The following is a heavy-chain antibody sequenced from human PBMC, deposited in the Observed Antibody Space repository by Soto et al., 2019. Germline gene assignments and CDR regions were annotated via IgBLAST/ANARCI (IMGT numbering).Heavy chain of an antibody. Sequence: PSETLSLTCTVSGGSISSSSSSWSSWVRQPPGKTLEWLGEIFYSGSTKYNPSLNSRVTISADQSKNDFSLRLSSVTAADTAVYYCVHHGGVPYYHDFWGQGMLVTVSS. V-gene: IGHV4-4*02. J-gene: IGHJ4*02. D-gene: IGHD2-8*01. CDR3: VHHGGVPYYHDF. CDR2: IFYSGST. CDR1: GGSISSSSSSW.